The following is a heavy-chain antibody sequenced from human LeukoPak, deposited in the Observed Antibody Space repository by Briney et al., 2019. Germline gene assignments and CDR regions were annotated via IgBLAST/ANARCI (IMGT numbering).Heavy chain of an antibody. V-gene: IGHV1-46*01. CDR1: GYIFTYYC. D-gene: IGHD6-13*01. CDR3: ARDSYSSSWKEIDY. Sequence: ASVKVSCKTSGYIFTYYCVHWVRQAPGQGLDWMGIINPSGGGTSYAQKFQGRVTMTRDTSTSTVYMELTSLRSEDTAVYYCARDSYSSSWKEIDYWGQGTLVTVSS. J-gene: IGHJ4*02. CDR2: INPSGGGT.